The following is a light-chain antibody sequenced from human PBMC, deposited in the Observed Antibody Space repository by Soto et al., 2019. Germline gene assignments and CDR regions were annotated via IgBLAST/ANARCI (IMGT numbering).Light chain of an antibody. CDR1: QSVSSW. V-gene: IGKV1-5*03. J-gene: IGKJ1*01. CDR2: MAS. CDR3: QHYNVYWT. Sequence: DIDMTQFPSTVSASVGDRVSITCRASQSVSSWLAWYQQKPGKAPKLLIYMASSLESGVPSRFSGSGSGTDFTLTISSLQPDDFATYYCQHYNVYWTFGQGTKVEIK.